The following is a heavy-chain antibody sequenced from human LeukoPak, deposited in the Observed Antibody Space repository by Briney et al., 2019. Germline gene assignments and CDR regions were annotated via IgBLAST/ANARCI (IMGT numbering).Heavy chain of an antibody. J-gene: IGHJ3*02. CDR2: INPNNGGT. CDR3: AGEDNSSGYRPFDI. CDR1: GYTFTVYY. D-gene: IGHD3-22*01. V-gene: IGHV1-2*06. Sequence: ASVNVSCTASGYTFTVYYIHWVRQAPGQGLDWMGRINPNNGGTNYAQKFQGRVTMTRDMSMSTVYMELSRLRSDDTAVYYCAGEDNSSGYRPFDIWGQGTMVTVPS.